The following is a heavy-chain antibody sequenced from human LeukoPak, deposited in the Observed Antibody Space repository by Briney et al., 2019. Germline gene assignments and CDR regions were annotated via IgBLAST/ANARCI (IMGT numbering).Heavy chain of an antibody. CDR2: INHSGSN. Sequence: PSETLSLTCAVYGGSFSGYYWSWIRQPPGKGREWSGEINHSGSNNYKPSLKRRVTISEDTSNNQFSLKLSSVTAAYTAVYYCARTRKYQLIQHLGNWFYPWVQGTLVTVSS. V-gene: IGHV4-34*01. CDR3: ARTRKYQLIQHLGNWFYP. J-gene: IGHJ5*02. D-gene: IGHD2-2*01. CDR1: GGSFSGYY.